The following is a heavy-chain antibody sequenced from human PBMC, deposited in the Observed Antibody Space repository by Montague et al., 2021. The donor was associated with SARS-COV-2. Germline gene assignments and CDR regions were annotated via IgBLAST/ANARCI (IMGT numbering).Heavy chain of an antibody. CDR1: GGSISSYY. Sequence: SETLSLTCTVSGGSISSYYWSWIRQPAGKGLEWIGRIYTSGSTNYNPSLKSRVTMSVDTSKNQFSLKLSSVTAADTAVYYCARGLDYYDFWSGYYSAYWYFDLWGRGTLVTVSS. J-gene: IGHJ2*01. CDR2: IYTSGST. V-gene: IGHV4-4*07. D-gene: IGHD3-3*01. CDR3: ARGLDYYDFWSGYYSAYWYFDL.